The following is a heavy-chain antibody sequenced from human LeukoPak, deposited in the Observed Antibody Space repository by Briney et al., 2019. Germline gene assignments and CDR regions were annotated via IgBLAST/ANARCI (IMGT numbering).Heavy chain of an antibody. CDR1: GLTVSSNH. CDR2: IYRGGNT. D-gene: IGHD1-26*01. J-gene: IGHJ4*02. Sequence: RSGGSLRLSCVVSGLTVSSNHMSWVRQAPGKGLEWVSVIYRGGNTYYADSVKGRFTISRDISKNTVYLQMSSLRAEDTAVYYCARGGELPSAFDYWGQGTLVTVSS. CDR3: ARGGELPSAFDY. V-gene: IGHV3-53*01.